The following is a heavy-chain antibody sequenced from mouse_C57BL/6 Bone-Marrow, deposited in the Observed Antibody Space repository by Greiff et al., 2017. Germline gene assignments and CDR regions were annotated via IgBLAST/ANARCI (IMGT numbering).Heavy chain of an antibody. Sequence: VQLVESGAELARPGASVKLSCKASGYTFTSYGISWVKQRTGQGLEWIGEIYPRSGNTYYIEKFKGKATLTADKSSSTAYMELRSLTSEDSAVYFCARSIYLGDYWGQGTTLTVSS. CDR1: GYTFTSYG. J-gene: IGHJ2*01. D-gene: IGHD2-1*01. V-gene: IGHV1-81*01. CDR3: ARSIYLGDY. CDR2: IYPRSGNT.